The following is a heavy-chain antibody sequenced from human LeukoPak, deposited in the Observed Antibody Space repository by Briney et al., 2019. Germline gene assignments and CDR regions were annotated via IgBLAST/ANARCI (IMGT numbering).Heavy chain of an antibody. CDR2: INPDARRT. Sequence: GGSLRLSCAASGFTFSTYWMHWVRHAPGEGLVWVPRINPDARRTDYAESGKGQFTLPRAHAKNPPSLQLNSLRADDSALSYVERFDQLSFDYWGQGTLVTVSS. J-gene: IGHJ4*02. V-gene: IGHV3-74*01. D-gene: IGHD2-2*01. CDR1: GFTFSTYW. CDR3: ERFDQLSFDY.